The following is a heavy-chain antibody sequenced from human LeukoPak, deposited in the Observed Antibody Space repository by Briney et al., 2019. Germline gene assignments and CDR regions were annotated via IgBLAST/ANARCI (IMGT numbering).Heavy chain of an antibody. Sequence: ASVKVSCKASGYTFTSYYMHWVRQAPGQGLEWMGIINPSGGSTSYAQKFQGRVTMTRDTSTSTVYMELSSLRSEDTAVYYCAGAASYGSGSLLFDYWGQGTLVTVSS. J-gene: IGHJ4*02. CDR3: AGAASYGSGSLLFDY. CDR1: GYTFTSYY. CDR2: INPSGGST. V-gene: IGHV1-46*01. D-gene: IGHD3-10*01.